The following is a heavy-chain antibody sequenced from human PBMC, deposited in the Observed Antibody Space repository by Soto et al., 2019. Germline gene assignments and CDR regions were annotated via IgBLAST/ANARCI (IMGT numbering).Heavy chain of an antibody. CDR2: IWYDGSNK. CDR1: GFTFSSYG. Sequence: PGGSLRLSCAASGFTFSSYGMHLVRQSPGKGLEWVAFIWYDGSNKYYADSVKGRFTISRDNSKNTLYLQMNSLRAEDTAVYYCARDFYGGGYYYYSYGMDAWCEGSRVTVSS. J-gene: IGHJ6*04. CDR3: ARDFYGGGYYYYSYGMDA. D-gene: IGHD3-10*01. V-gene: IGHV3-33*01.